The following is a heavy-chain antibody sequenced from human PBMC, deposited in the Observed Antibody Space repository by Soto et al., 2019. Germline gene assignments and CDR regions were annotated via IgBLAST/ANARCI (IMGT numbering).Heavy chain of an antibody. V-gene: IGHV3-30*18. D-gene: IGHD6-13*01. CDR2: ISYDGTNE. Sequence: QVQLVESGGGVVQPGRSLRRSCAASGFAFSSYGMHWVRQAPGKGLEWLAVISYDGTNEYYADSVKGRFTISRDNSINTLYLQMNGLRAEHTAVYYCTKGRQPLVRWCFDCWGQGTLVTVSS. CDR3: TKGRQPLVRWCFDC. J-gene: IGHJ4*02. CDR1: GFAFSSYG.